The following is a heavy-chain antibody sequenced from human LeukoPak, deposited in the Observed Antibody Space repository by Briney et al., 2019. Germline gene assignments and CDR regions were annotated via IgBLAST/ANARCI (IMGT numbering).Heavy chain of an antibody. CDR2: ISAYNGNT. V-gene: IGHV1-18*01. Sequence: ASVKVSCKASGYTFTSYGISWVRQAPGQGLEWMGWISAYNGNTNYAQKLRGRVTMTTDTSTSTAYMELRSLRSDDTAVYYCARGRRDTAMVIPLYYYYYMDVWGKGTTVTVSS. CDR3: ARGRRDTAMVIPLYYYYYMDV. D-gene: IGHD5-18*01. J-gene: IGHJ6*03. CDR1: GYTFTSYG.